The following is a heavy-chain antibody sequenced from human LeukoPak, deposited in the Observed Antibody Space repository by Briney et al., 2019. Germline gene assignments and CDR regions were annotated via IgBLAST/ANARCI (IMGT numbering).Heavy chain of an antibody. CDR2: LNPNSGGT. J-gene: IGHJ4*02. CDR3: ARGDSYGDLDY. CDR1: GYTFTGYY. Sequence: ASVKVSCKASGYTFTGYYLHWVRLAPGQGLEWMGWLNPNSGGTNYAQDSQGRVTMTRDTSISTAYMELSRLTSDDTAVYYCARGDSYGDLDYWGQGTLVTVSS. V-gene: IGHV1-2*02. D-gene: IGHD4-17*01.